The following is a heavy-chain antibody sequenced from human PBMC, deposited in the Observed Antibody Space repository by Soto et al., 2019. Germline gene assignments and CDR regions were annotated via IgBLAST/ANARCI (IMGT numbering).Heavy chain of an antibody. CDR1: GYTFTSYY. CDR2: INPSGGST. D-gene: IGHD3-3*01. J-gene: IGHJ6*02. Sequence: QVQLVQSGAEVKKPGASVKVSCKASGYTFTSYYMHWVRQAPGQGLEWMGIINPSGGSTSYAQKFQGRVTMTRDTSTSTVYMELSSLRSEDTAVYYCARGRGDFWSGYYTGMDVWGQGTTVTVSS. V-gene: IGHV1-46*01. CDR3: ARGRGDFWSGYYTGMDV.